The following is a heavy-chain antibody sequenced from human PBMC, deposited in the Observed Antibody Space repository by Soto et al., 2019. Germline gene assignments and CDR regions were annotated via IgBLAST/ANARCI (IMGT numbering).Heavy chain of an antibody. J-gene: IGHJ4*02. CDR3: AGVGAIAVAGPFDY. Sequence: QVPLVQSGAEVKKPGASVKVSCKASGYTFTSYAMHWVRQAPGQRLEWMGWINAGNGNTKYSQKFQGRVTITRDTSASTAYMELSSLRSEDTAVYYCAGVGAIAVAGPFDYWGQGTLVTVSS. D-gene: IGHD6-19*01. CDR2: INAGNGNT. CDR1: GYTFTSYA. V-gene: IGHV1-3*01.